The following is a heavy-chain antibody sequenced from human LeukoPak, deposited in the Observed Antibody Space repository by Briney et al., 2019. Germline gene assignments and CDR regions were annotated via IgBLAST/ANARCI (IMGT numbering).Heavy chain of an antibody. J-gene: IGHJ6*03. CDR2: INPNSGGT. Sequence: ASVKVSCKASGYTFTGYYMHWVRQAPGQGLEWMGWINPNSGGTNYAQKFQGRVTMTRDTSISTAYMELSRLRSDDTAVYYCARGLIGTTGYYYYYYMDVWGKGTTVTVS. CDR3: ARGLIGTTGYYYYYYMDV. CDR1: GYTFTGYY. D-gene: IGHD1-14*01. V-gene: IGHV1-2*02.